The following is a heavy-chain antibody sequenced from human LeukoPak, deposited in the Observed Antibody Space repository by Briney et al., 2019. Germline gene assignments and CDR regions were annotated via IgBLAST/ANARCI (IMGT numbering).Heavy chain of an antibody. D-gene: IGHD1-1*01. J-gene: IGHJ5*02. CDR2: IWYSGRNK. Sequence: GGSLRLSCAASGFTFSSYGMHWVRQAPGKGLEWLAVIWYSGRNKYYADAVKGRFIISRDNSKNTLYLQMDSLRAEDTAVYYCTRVAQSGPTGWFDPWGQGTLVTVSS. V-gene: IGHV3-33*08. CDR3: TRVAQSGPTGWFDP. CDR1: GFTFSSYG.